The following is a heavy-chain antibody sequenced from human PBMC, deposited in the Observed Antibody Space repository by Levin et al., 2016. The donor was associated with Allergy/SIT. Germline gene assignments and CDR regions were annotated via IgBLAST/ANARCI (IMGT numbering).Heavy chain of an antibody. V-gene: IGHV1-2*04. CDR2: INPNSGGT. CDR1: GYTFTGYY. J-gene: IGHJ3*02. CDR3: ARAGVAYCSGGSCYSVRSVAFDI. Sequence: ASVKVSCKASGYTFTGYYMHWVRQAPGQGLEWMGWINPNSGGTNYAQKFQGWVTMTRDTSISTAYMELSRLRSDDTAVYYCARAGVAYCSGGSCYSVRSVAFDIWGQGTMVTVSS. D-gene: IGHD2-15*01.